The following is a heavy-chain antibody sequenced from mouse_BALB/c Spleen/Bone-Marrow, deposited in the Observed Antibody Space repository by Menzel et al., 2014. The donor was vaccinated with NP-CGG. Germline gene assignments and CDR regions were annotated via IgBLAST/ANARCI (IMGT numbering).Heavy chain of an antibody. J-gene: IGHJ4*01. CDR1: GSSITNDYA. CDR3: ASITTVVGTWDAMDY. V-gene: IGHV3-2*02. Sequence: EVQLQESGPGLVKPSQSLSLTCTVTGSSITNDYAWNWIRQFPGNKLEWMGYVSYSGSTSYNPSLKSRISITRDTSKNQFFLQLNSVTTEDTATYYCASITTVVGTWDAMDYWGQGTSVTVSS. CDR2: VSYSGST. D-gene: IGHD1-1*01.